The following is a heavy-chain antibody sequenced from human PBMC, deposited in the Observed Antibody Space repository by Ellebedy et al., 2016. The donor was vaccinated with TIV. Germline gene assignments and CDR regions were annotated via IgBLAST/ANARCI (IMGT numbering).Heavy chain of an antibody. CDR2: INYSGST. CDR3: ARHAALDY. J-gene: IGHJ4*02. CDR1: GGSISTSIYY. Sequence: GSLRLXXTVSGGSISTSIYYWGWIRQPPGKGLEWIGSINYSGSTYYNPSLKSRVTMSLDTSKNKLSLKLSSVTAADTAVYYCARHAALDYWGQGTLVTVSS. V-gene: IGHV4-39*01.